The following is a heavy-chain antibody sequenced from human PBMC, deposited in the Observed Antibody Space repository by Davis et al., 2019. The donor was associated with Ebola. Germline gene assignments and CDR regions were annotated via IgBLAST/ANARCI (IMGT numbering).Heavy chain of an antibody. CDR1: GGSISSSSYY. CDR2: IYYSGST. CDR3: ARRAYTSGWYFDY. Sequence: SETLSLTCTVSGGSISSSSYYWGWIRQPPGKGLEWIGSIYYSGSTYYNPSLKSRVTISVDTSKNQFSLKGNSVTAADTALYYCARRAYTSGWYFDYWGQGTLVTVSS. D-gene: IGHD6-19*01. V-gene: IGHV4-39*01. J-gene: IGHJ4*02.